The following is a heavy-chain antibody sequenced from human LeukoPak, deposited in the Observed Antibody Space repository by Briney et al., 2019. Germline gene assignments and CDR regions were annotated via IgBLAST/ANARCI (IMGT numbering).Heavy chain of an antibody. Sequence: GASVKVSCKASGYTFTSYDINWVRQATGQGLEWMGWMNPNSGNTGYAQKFQGRVTMTRDTSISTAYMELSRLRSDDTAVYYCARCPGVVPACIFDYWGQGTLVTVSS. CDR1: GYTFTSYD. CDR3: ARCPGVVPACIFDY. V-gene: IGHV1-8*01. J-gene: IGHJ4*02. D-gene: IGHD2-2*01. CDR2: MNPNSGNT.